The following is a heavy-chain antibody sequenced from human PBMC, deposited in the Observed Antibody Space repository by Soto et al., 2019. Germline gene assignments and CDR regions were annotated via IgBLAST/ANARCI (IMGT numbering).Heavy chain of an antibody. CDR1: GFNFRHYA. J-gene: IGHJ5*02. CDR2: IHGNGGGT. V-gene: IGHV3-23*01. Sequence: EVQLLESGGGLVQPGGSLRLSCAASGFNFRHYAMSWVRQAPGKGLEWVSSIHGNGGGTYYADSVKGRFTVSRDDSKESRYLQLSSLRVDDTAVYYCAKDAVALNGGWDWFDPWGQGSLVTVSS. CDR3: AKDAVALNGGWDWFDP. D-gene: IGHD2-21*01.